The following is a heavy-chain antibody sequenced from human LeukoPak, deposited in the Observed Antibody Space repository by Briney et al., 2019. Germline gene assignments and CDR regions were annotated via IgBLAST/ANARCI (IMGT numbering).Heavy chain of an antibody. CDR2: IKQDGTEK. Sequence: PGGSLRLSCAASGFTFSNYWMTWVRQAPGKGLEWVANIKQDGTEKYYVDSVKGRFTISRDNAENSLNLQMNSVRAEDTAVYYCTRDTGYPGGTFLSFYDYWGQGTLVTVSS. V-gene: IGHV3-7*01. CDR1: GFTFSNYW. CDR3: TRDTGYPGGTFLSFYDY. D-gene: IGHD2-15*01. J-gene: IGHJ4*02.